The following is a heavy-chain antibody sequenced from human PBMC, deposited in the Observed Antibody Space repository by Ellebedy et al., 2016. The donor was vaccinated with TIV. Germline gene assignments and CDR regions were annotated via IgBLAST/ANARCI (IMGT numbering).Heavy chain of an antibody. Sequence: PGGSLRLSCAASGFTVRNNYIRWVRQAPGKGLAWVSVIYSGGSKYYAASVKGRFTISRENSKNTVYLQMNSMRAEDTSVYYGARGVLSGYWGQGTLVTVSS. CDR3: ARGVLSGY. D-gene: IGHD2/OR15-2a*01. J-gene: IGHJ4*02. CDR2: IYSGGSK. CDR1: GFTVRNNY. V-gene: IGHV3-53*01.